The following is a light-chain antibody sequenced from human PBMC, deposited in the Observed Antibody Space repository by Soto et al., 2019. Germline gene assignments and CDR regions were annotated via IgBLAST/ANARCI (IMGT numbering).Light chain of an antibody. V-gene: IGLV3-25*02. CDR1: AFPRQY. Sequence: SYELTQPPSVSVSPGQTARITCSGAAFPRQYAFWYQQKPGQAPVVMIYKDSERPSGIPERFSGSSSGTTVTLTISGVQAEDEADYYCQSTDSSGFDVFGGGTKVTVL. CDR3: QSTDSSGFDV. J-gene: IGLJ1*01. CDR2: KDS.